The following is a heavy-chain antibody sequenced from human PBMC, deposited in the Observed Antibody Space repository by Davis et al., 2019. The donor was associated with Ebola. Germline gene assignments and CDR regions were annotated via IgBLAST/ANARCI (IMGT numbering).Heavy chain of an antibody. V-gene: IGHV1-2*02. CDR2: INPNNVRT. CDR1: GYTFIGNY. D-gene: IGHD4-17*01. Sequence: ASVKVSCKASGYTFIGNYIHWVRQAPGQGLEWMGFINPNNVRTEYAQGFQGRVTLTSDTSSTAYMELIRVRSDDTAFYYCARGVRGDFGGNWFDPWGQGTPVTVSS. J-gene: IGHJ5*02. CDR3: ARGVRGDFGGNWFDP.